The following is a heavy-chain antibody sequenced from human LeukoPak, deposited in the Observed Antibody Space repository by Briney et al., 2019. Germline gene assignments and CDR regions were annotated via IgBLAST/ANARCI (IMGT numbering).Heavy chain of an antibody. CDR3: ARVAQKLERIAVAGTSEWRANWYFDL. CDR2: VHHSGRT. J-gene: IGHJ2*01. D-gene: IGHD6-19*01. V-gene: IGHV4-38-2*02. Sequence: PSETLSLTCTVSGYSISSDYYWGWIRQPPGKGLEWIGSVHHSGRTYYNPSLKSRVTMSVDTSKNQFSLKLRSVTAADTAVYYCARVAQKLERIAVAGTSEWRANWYFDLWGRGTLVTVSS. CDR1: GYSISSDYY.